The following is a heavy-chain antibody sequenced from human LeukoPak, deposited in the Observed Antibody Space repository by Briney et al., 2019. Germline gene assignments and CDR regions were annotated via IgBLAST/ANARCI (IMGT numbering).Heavy chain of an antibody. CDR1: GYTFTGYY. V-gene: IGHV1-2*02. D-gene: IGHD3-3*01. Sequence: ASVTVSYKASGYTFTGYYMHWVRQAAGQGLEWMGWINPKSGGTNYAQKFQGRVTMTSDTAISTAYMELSRMTPDDTAVYYCATSGGTSGPELDCWGQGTLVTVSS. CDR2: INPKSGGT. CDR3: ATSGGTSGPELDC. J-gene: IGHJ4*02.